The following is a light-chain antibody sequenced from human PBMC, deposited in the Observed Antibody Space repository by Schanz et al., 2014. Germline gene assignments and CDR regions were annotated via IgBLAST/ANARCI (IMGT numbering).Light chain of an antibody. V-gene: IGKV3D-20*02. CDR1: QSVSSN. CDR3: QQRSNWPPIT. CDR2: GAS. J-gene: IGKJ5*01. Sequence: VMTQSPATLPVSPGERATLSCRASQSVSSNLAWYQQKPGQAPRLLIYGASSRATGIADRFSGSGSGTDFSLTISRVEPEDFAVYYCQQRSNWPPITFGQGTRLEIK.